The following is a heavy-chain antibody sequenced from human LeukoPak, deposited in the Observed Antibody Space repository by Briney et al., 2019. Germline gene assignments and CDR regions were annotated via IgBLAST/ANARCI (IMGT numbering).Heavy chain of an antibody. J-gene: IGHJ6*03. Sequence: GASVKVSCKASGGTFSSYAISWVRQAPGQRLEWMGRIIPIFGTANYAQKFQGRVTITTDESTSTAYMELSSLRSEDTAVYYCARHSGDSWRAHYYYYYMDVWGKGTTVTVSS. D-gene: IGHD3-3*01. CDR2: IIPIFGTA. V-gene: IGHV1-69*05. CDR3: ARHSGDSWRAHYYYYYMDV. CDR1: GGTFSSYA.